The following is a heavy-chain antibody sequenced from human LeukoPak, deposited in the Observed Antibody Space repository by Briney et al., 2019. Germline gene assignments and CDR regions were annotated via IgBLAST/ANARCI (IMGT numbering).Heavy chain of an antibody. CDR2: INTNTENP. D-gene: IGHD2-8*01. CDR1: GYTFTSYA. Sequence: ASVKVSCKASGYTFTSYAMNWVRQAPGQGLEWMGWINTNTENPAYAQGFTGRFVFSLDISVSTAYLQISSLKAEDTAVYYCARMGYCTRATCGGAFDFWGRGTLVTVSS. CDR3: ARMGYCTRATCGGAFDF. J-gene: IGHJ4*02. V-gene: IGHV7-4-1*02.